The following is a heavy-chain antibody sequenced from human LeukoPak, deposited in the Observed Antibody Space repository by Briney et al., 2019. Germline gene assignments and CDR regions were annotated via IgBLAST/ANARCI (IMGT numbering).Heavy chain of an antibody. CDR3: AREAAGQWFDP. Sequence: SETLSLTCAVSGDSISSSNWWTWVRQPPGKGLEWIGEIYHSGSTNYNPSLKSRVTMSLDKSKNQFSLKLTSVTAADTAVYYCAREAAGQWFDPWGQGNLVTVSS. J-gene: IGHJ5*02. V-gene: IGHV4-4*02. CDR2: IYHSGST. CDR1: GDSISSSNW. D-gene: IGHD6-25*01.